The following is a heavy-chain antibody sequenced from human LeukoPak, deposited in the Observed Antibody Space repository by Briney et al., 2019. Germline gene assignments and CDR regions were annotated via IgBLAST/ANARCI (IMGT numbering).Heavy chain of an antibody. Sequence: ASVKVSCKASGGIFSIDAISWVRQAPGQGLEWMGKIIPIVGRGHYAQRFQGRVTITADESTSTVYMELSSLKSEDTAVYYCAKMIGPRQYWGQGTLVTVSS. CDR2: IIPIVGRG. CDR3: AKMIGPRQY. CDR1: GGIFSIDA. D-gene: IGHD2-21*01. V-gene: IGHV1-69*11. J-gene: IGHJ4*02.